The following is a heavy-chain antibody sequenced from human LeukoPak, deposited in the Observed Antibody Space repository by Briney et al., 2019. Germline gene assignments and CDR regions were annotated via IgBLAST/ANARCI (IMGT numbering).Heavy chain of an antibody. V-gene: IGHV4-59*01. CDR3: ARVADFWSGYYGYYYYMDV. D-gene: IGHD3-3*01. CDR2: IYYSGST. J-gene: IGHJ6*03. CDR1: GGSISSYY. Sequence: SETLSLTCTVSGGSISSYYWSWIRQPPGKGLEWIGYIYYSGSTNYNPSLKSRVTISVDTSKNQFSLKLSSVTAADTAVYYCARVADFWSGYYGYYYYMDVWGKGTTVTVSS.